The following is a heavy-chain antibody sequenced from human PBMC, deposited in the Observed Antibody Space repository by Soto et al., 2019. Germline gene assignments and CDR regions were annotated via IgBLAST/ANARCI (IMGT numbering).Heavy chain of an antibody. J-gene: IGHJ5*02. CDR1: GFSLTTTGVG. V-gene: IGHV2-5*02. Sequence: QIALKESGPSLVKPTQTLTLTCTFSGFSLTTTGVGVGWIRHPPGKALEWLALIYWDDDKRYSPSLKSRLTITKDTSEKKVVLTLTNLETVDTATYYCAYNSDFWSGYYASWFDPWGQGKLVTVSS. CDR3: AYNSDFWSGYYASWFDP. CDR2: IYWDDDK. D-gene: IGHD3-3*01.